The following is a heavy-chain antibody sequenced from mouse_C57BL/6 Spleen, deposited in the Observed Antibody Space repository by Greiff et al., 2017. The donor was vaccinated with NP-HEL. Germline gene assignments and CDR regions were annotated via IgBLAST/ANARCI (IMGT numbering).Heavy chain of an antibody. CDR1: GYTFTDYN. Sequence: VQLQQSGPELVKPGASVKIPCKASGYTFTDYNMDWVKQSHGKSLEWIGDINPNNGGTIYNQKFKGKATLTVDKSSSTAYMELRSLTSEDTAVYYCARGGYGSTQFAYWGQGTLVTVSA. D-gene: IGHD1-1*01. CDR3: ARGGYGSTQFAY. CDR2: INPNNGGT. J-gene: IGHJ3*01. V-gene: IGHV1-18*01.